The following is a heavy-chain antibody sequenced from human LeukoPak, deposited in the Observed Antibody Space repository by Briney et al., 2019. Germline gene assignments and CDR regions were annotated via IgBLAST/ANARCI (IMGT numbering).Heavy chain of an antibody. V-gene: IGHV3-23*01. CDR2: ISGSGGST. Sequence: GGSLRLSCAASGITFTNYWMIWVRQAPGKGLEWVSAISGSGGSTYYADSVKGRFTISRDNSKNTLYLQMNSLRAEDTAVYYCAKVSSEPGRYYFDYWGQGTLVTVSS. CDR3: AKVSSEPGRYYFDY. J-gene: IGHJ4*02. CDR1: GITFTNYW. D-gene: IGHD6-19*01.